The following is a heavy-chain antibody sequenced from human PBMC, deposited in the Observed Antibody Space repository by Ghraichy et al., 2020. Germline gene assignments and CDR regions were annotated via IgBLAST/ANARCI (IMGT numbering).Heavy chain of an antibody. CDR2: INPNSGNT. J-gene: IGHJ4*02. D-gene: IGHD6-19*01. CDR3: ARGYNSGWSNDY. CDR1: GYSITGYY. Sequence: VKVSCKASGYSITGYYIHWVRQAPGQGLEWMGRINPNSGNTNYAQKFQGRVTMTRDTSINTAYMELSRLRSDDTAVDYCARGYNSGWSNDYWGQGALVTVSS. V-gene: IGHV1-2*06.